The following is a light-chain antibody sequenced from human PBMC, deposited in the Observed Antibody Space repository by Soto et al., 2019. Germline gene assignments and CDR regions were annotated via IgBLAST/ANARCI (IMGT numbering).Light chain of an antibody. J-gene: IGKJ1*01. Sequence: DIQMTQSPSTLSAAVGDTVTITCRASQSISSWLAWYQQKPGKATKLLIYKASTVESGVPSRFSGSGSGTEFTLTISSLQPDDFATYYCQQYNSYPWTFGQGTKVDIK. V-gene: IGKV1-5*03. CDR1: QSISSW. CDR3: QQYNSYPWT. CDR2: KAS.